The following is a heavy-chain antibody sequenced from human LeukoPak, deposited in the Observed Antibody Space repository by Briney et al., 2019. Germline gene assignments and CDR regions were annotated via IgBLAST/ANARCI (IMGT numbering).Heavy chain of an antibody. CDR3: ARHRGRAAAGTQYDAFDI. V-gene: IGHV4-34*01. J-gene: IGHJ3*02. CDR2: IYYSGST. D-gene: IGHD6-13*01. CDR1: GGSFSGYY. Sequence: SETLSLTCAVYGGSFSGYYWSWIRQPPGKGLEWIGSIYYSGSTYYNPSLKSRVTISVDTSKNQFSLKLSSVTAADTAVYYCARHRGRAAAGTQYDAFDIWGQGTMVAVSS.